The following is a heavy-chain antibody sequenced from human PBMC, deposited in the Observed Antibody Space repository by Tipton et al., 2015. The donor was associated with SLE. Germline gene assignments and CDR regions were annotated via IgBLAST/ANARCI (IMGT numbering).Heavy chain of an antibody. V-gene: IGHV4-34*01. CDR1: GGSFSGYY. J-gene: IGHJ4*02. CDR2: IKHGGNT. Sequence: TLSLTCAVYGGSFSGYYWSWFRQPPGKGLEWIGEIKHGGNTNYNPSLKSRVTISVDMSRDQFSLKLISVTAADTAVYYCARGPRADYWGQGTLVTVSS. CDR3: ARGPRADY.